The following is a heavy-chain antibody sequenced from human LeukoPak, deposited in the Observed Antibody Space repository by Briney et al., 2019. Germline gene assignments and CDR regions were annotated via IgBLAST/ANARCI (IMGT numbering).Heavy chain of an antibody. CDR1: GDNVSSNSAA. Sequence: SQTLSLTCAISGDNVSSNSAAWHWLTQYPSRGLEWLGMTYYRPKWYNDYAVSVKSRITINPDTSKNQFSLEMNAVTPEDTAVYYCARDRGTVDYWGQGTLVTVSS. CDR2: TYYRPKWYN. V-gene: IGHV6-1*01. J-gene: IGHJ4*02. D-gene: IGHD1-1*01. CDR3: ARDRGTVDY.